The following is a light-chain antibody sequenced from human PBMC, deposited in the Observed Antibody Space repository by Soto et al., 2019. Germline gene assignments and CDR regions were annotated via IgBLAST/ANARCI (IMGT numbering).Light chain of an antibody. CDR3: PKHHTAPPT. CDR1: QGIRND. CDR2: AAS. V-gene: IGKV1-17*01. Sequence: DVRRAGYPCCLSGSVGDRFNITCRASQGIRNDLVWYQQKPVKAPKRLIYAASSLQSGVPSRFSGSGSGTEFTPTISSLQPEDIAAHFRPKHHTAPPTCSQGTKVDIK. J-gene: IGKJ1*01.